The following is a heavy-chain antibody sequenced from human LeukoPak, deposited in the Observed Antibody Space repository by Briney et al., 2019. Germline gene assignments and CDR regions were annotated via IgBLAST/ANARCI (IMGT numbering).Heavy chain of an antibody. D-gene: IGHD6-13*01. J-gene: IGHJ5*02. CDR2: ISSSSSYI. CDR1: GFTFSSYS. CDR3: ARAPRIAAAGWFDP. V-gene: IGHV3-21*01. Sequence: PGGSLRLSCAASGFTFSSYSMYWVRQAPGKGLEWVSSISSSSSYIYYADSVKGRFTISRDNAKNSLYLQMNSLRAEDTAVYYCARAPRIAAAGWFDPWGQGTLVTVSS.